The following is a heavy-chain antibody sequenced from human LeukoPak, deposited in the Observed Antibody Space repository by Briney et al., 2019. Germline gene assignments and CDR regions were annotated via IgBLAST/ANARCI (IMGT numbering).Heavy chain of an antibody. Sequence: GGSLRLSCAASGFTFSTYVMTWVRQAPGKGLEWVSSISDSSSSTYYADSVKGRFTITRDNSRNTLYLQMNSLRAEDTAIYYCAKSRRAVGINPADYWGQGTLVTVSS. D-gene: IGHD6-13*01. CDR3: AKSRRAVGINPADY. V-gene: IGHV3-23*01. CDR1: GFTFSTYV. CDR2: ISDSSSST. J-gene: IGHJ4*02.